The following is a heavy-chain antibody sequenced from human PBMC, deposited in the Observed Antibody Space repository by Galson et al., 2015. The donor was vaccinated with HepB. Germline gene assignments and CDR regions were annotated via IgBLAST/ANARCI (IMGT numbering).Heavy chain of an antibody. V-gene: IGHV3-66*01. CDR3: ARDSSSGSGNYYAALKCD. CDR1: GFTVSSNY. J-gene: IGHJ4*02. D-gene: IGHD3-10*01. Sequence: SLRLSCAASGFTVSSNYMSWVRQAPGKGLEWVSVINVANNTHCADSVKGRFTISRDNSKNTLYLQMNSLRAEDTAVYYCARDSSSGSGNYYAALKCDWGQGTLVTVSS. CDR2: INVANNT.